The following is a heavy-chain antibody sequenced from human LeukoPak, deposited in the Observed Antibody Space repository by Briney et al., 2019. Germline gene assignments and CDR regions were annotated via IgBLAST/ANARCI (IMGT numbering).Heavy chain of an antibody. Sequence: GASVKVSCKASGYTFTSYGISWVRQAPGQGLEWMGWISAYNGNTNYAQKLQGRVTMATDTSTSTAYMELRSLRSDDTAVYYCARAVSSERWDYYDSSGYYAPFYWGQGTLVTVSS. CDR2: ISAYNGNT. CDR3: ARAVSSERWDYYDSSGYYAPFY. CDR1: GYTFTSYG. J-gene: IGHJ4*02. V-gene: IGHV1-18*01. D-gene: IGHD3-22*01.